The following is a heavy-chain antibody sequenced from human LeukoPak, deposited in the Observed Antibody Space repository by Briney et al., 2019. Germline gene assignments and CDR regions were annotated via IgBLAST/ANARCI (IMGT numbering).Heavy chain of an antibody. Sequence: GGSLRLSCAASGFTFSSYGMHWVRQAPGKGLEWVALIWYDGNNKYYADSVKGRFTISRDNDKNSVYLQMNSLRDEDTAVYFCTRGRYQLLGPNDSWGQGSLVTVSS. CDR1: GFTFSSYG. J-gene: IGHJ4*02. CDR3: TRGRYQLLGPNDS. V-gene: IGHV3-33*01. D-gene: IGHD2-2*01. CDR2: IWYDGNNK.